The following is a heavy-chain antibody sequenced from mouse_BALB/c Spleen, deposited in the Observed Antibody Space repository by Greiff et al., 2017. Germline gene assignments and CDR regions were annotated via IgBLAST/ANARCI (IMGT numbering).Heavy chain of an antibody. Sequence: EVMLVESGGGLVKPGGSLKLSCAASGFTFSSYTMSWVRQTPEKRLEWVATISSGGSYTYYPDSVKGRFTISRDNAKNTLYLQMSSLKSEDTAMNYCTREGDSSGYEGTWFAYWGQGTLVTVSA. J-gene: IGHJ3*01. D-gene: IGHD3-2*01. CDR1: GFTFSSYT. CDR3: TREGDSSGYEGTWFAY. CDR2: ISSGGSYT. V-gene: IGHV5-6-4*01.